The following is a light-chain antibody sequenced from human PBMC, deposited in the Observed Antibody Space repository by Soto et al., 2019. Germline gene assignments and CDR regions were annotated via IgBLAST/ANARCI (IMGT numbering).Light chain of an antibody. CDR1: QTIRGL. V-gene: IGKV3-11*01. Sequence: EIVLTQSPAPLSLSPGERATLSCRTSQTIRGLLNWYQQRPGQAPRLLIYDTSNRATDIPARFSGSGSGTEFILTISSLDPEDFGVYFCQQRHNWPITFGQGTRLDIK. CDR2: DTS. CDR3: QQRHNWPIT. J-gene: IGKJ5*01.